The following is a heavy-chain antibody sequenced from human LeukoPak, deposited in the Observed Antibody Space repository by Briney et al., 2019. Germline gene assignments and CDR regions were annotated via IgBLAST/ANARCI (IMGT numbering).Heavy chain of an antibody. CDR1: GFTFSSYA. Sequence: GGSLRLSCAASGFTFSSYAMNWVRQAPGKGLEWVSYISDTGSTIAYADSVKGRFTMSRDEAKNSLHLQMNSLRDEDTAVYYCTRRFDSWGQGVLVTVSS. CDR2: ISDTGSTI. V-gene: IGHV3-48*02. CDR3: TRRFDS. J-gene: IGHJ4*02.